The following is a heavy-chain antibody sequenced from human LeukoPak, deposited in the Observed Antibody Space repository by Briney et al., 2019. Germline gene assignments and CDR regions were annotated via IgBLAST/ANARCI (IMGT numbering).Heavy chain of an antibody. CDR3: ARESRFAGGAARNGWFDP. D-gene: IGHD6-6*01. J-gene: IGHJ5*02. CDR1: GGTFSSYA. V-gene: IGHV1-69*04. CDR2: IIPILGIA. Sequence: VASVKVSCKASGGTFSSYAISWVRQAPGQGLEWMGRIIPILGIANYAQKFQGRVTITADKSTSTAYMELSSLRSEDTAVYYCARESRFAGGAARNGWFDPWGQGTLVTVSS.